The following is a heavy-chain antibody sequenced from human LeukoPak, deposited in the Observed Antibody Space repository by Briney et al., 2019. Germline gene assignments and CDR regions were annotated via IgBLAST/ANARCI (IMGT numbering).Heavy chain of an antibody. D-gene: IGHD3-9*01. CDR3: ARGSTNYDILTGDTTE. V-gene: IGHV3-21*01. J-gene: IGHJ4*02. CDR2: ISSSSSYI. CDR1: GFTFSSYS. Sequence: PGGSLRLSCAASGFTFSSYSMNWVRQAPGKGLEWVSSISSSSSYIYYADSVKGRFTISRDNAKNSLYLQMNSLRAEDTAVYYCARGSTNYDILTGDTTEWGQGTLVTVSS.